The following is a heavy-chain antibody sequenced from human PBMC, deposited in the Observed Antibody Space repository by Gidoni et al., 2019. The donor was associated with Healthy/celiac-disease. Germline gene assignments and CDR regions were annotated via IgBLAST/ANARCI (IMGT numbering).Heavy chain of an antibody. CDR1: GFTFSSYA. CDR2: ISYDGSNK. CDR3: ARNRDDSRAGFDP. D-gene: IGHD3-22*01. Sequence: QVQLVESGGGVVQPGRSLRLSCAASGFTFSSYAMHWVRQAPGKGLEWVAVISYDGSNKYYADSVKGRFTISRDNSKNTLYLQMNSLRAEDTAVYYCARNRDDSRAGFDPWGQGTLVTVSS. V-gene: IGHV3-30-3*01. J-gene: IGHJ5*02.